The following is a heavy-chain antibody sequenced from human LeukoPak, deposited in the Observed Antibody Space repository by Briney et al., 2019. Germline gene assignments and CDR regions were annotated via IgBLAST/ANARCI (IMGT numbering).Heavy chain of an antibody. Sequence: PGGSLRLSCAASVFTFSTYNMNWVRQAPGKGLEWVSYISSSGSTIYYADSVKGRFTISRDNAKNSLYLQMNSLRAEDTAVYYCASGPGYFDWLLSGYYFDYWGQGTLVTVSS. D-gene: IGHD3-9*01. J-gene: IGHJ4*02. CDR3: ASGPGYFDWLLSGYYFDY. CDR1: VFTFSTYN. V-gene: IGHV3-48*03. CDR2: ISSSGSTI.